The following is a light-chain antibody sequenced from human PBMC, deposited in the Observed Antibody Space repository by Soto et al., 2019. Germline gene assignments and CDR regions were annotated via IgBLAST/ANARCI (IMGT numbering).Light chain of an antibody. J-gene: IGKJ4*01. CDR3: HKSSSTPLT. V-gene: IGKV1-39*01. CDR1: QSVFNH. Sequence: DVQMTQSPSSLSASVGDSVTITCRASQSVFNHLSWFQQRPGKGPKLLIYDASSLHAGVPSRFSGSGYGTDFTLTISTVQPEDSAIYYGHKSSSTPLTFGVGTRVELK. CDR2: DAS.